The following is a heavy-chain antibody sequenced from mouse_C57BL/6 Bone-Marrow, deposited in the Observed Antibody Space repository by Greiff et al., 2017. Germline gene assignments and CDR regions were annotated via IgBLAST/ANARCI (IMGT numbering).Heavy chain of an antibody. D-gene: IGHD3-2*02. CDR2: IDPSDSYT. V-gene: IGHV1-69*01. CDR1: GYTFTSYW. J-gene: IGHJ2*01. Sequence: QVQLQQPGAELVMPGASVKLSCKASGYTFTSYWMHWVKQRPGQGLEWIGEIDPSDSYTNYNQKFKGKSTLTVDKSSSPAYMQLSSLTSEDSAVYYCARRCSSGWCDYWGQGTTLTVSS. CDR3: ARRCSSGWCDY.